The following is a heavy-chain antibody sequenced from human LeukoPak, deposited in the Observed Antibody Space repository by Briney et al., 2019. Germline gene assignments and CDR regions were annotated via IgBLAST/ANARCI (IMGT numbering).Heavy chain of an antibody. D-gene: IGHD2-2*01. Sequence: ASVKVSCKASGYTSSSHGITWVRQAPGQGPEWMAWTSGTGYNTDYSQKFQGRVSVTTDTSTSTAYMEVRSLRSEDTAIYYCARSQCPDSTSCYYFFYFDFWGQGTPVTVSS. J-gene: IGHJ4*02. CDR2: TSGTGYNT. V-gene: IGHV1-18*01. CDR3: ARSQCPDSTSCYYFFYFDF. CDR1: GYTSSSHG.